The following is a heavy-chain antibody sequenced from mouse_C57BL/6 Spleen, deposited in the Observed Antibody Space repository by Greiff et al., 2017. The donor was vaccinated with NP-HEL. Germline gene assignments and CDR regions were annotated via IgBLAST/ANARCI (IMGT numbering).Heavy chain of an antibody. CDR1: GYSFTDYN. CDR2: INPNSGTT. CDR3: ARGEFSLAY. J-gene: IGHJ3*01. V-gene: IGHV1-39*01. Sequence: EVQLQHSGPELVKPGASVKISCKASGYSFTDYNMNWVKQSNGKSLEWIGVINPNSGTTSYNQKFKGKATLTVAQSSSKAYMKINILTSEDSAVYYCARGEFSLAYWGQGTLVTVSA.